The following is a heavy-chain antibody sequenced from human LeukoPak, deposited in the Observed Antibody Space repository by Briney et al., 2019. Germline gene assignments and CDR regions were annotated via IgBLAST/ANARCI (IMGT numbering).Heavy chain of an antibody. V-gene: IGHV3-30*03. CDR1: GFTFSSYG. Sequence: GGSLRLSCAASGFTFSSYGMHWVRQAPGKGLEWVAVISYDGSNKYYADSVKGRFTISRDNSKNTLYLEMNSLRSEDTAVYYCASLYKGIAVADTTPYNWFDPWGQGTLVTVSS. J-gene: IGHJ5*02. CDR3: ASLYKGIAVADTTPYNWFDP. CDR2: ISYDGSNK. D-gene: IGHD6-19*01.